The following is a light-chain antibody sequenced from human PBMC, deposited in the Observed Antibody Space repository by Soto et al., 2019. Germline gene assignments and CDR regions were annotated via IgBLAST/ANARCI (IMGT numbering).Light chain of an antibody. V-gene: IGKV1-5*01. CDR1: QSVNSW. Sequence: IQMTPSPSTLSAYVGDRVTITCRASQSVNSWLAWYQQKPGRAPKLLIYSVSNLDSGVPSRFSGSGSGTEFTLTISSLQPDDFATYYCQQFSSYSRTFGQGTKV. CDR2: SVS. CDR3: QQFSSYSRT. J-gene: IGKJ1*01.